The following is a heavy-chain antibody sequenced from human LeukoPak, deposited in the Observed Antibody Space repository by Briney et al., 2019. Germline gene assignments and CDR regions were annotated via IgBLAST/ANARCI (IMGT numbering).Heavy chain of an antibody. D-gene: IGHD3-3*01. CDR2: ISGSGGST. CDR1: GFTFSSYA. J-gene: IGHJ3*02. V-gene: IGHV3-23*01. Sequence: GGSLRLSCAASGFTFSSYAMCWVRQAPGKGLEWVSAISGSGGSTYYADSVKGRFTISRDNSKNTLYLQMNSLRAEDTAVYYCAKGRSSFWSGFDAFDIWGQGTMVTVSS. CDR3: AKGRSSFWSGFDAFDI.